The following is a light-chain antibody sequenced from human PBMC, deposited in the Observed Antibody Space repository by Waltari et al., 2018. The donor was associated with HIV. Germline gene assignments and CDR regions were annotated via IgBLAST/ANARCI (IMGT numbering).Light chain of an antibody. CDR2: DND. Sequence: QSVLTQPPSLSAAPGQRVTISCSGSGSNIGSNYVSWYQQVPGTAPKVLIYDNDKRPSGIRDRFSGSSSGTSATLAITGLQSGDEADYYCAVWDSSLRSGRVFGGGTKLTVL. V-gene: IGLV1-51*01. CDR1: GSNIGSNY. J-gene: IGLJ3*02. CDR3: AVWDSSLRSGRV.